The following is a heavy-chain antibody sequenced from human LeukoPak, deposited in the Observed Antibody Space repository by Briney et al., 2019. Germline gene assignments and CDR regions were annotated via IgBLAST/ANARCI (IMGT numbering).Heavy chain of an antibody. CDR3: AKDRYCSGGTCSGGFDY. CDR2: ISGDVGRN. V-gene: IGHV3-43*02. D-gene: IGHD2-15*01. Sequence: GGSLRLSCAASGFIFDDYAMNWVRQVPGKGLEWVSLISGDVGRNFYEDSVKGRFTVSRDNSKNLMYLQMSGLRTEDTALYYCAKDRYCSGGTCSGGFDYWGQGTLVTVSS. J-gene: IGHJ4*02. CDR1: GFIFDDYA.